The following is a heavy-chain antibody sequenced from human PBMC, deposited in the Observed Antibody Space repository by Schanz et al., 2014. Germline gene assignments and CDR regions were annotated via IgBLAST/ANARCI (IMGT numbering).Heavy chain of an antibody. CDR3: ARDRRLFDRDDLYYFDS. J-gene: IGHJ4*02. CDR2: ISVYNHNK. V-gene: IGHV1-18*01. D-gene: IGHD3-10*02. CDR1: GYIFINSG. Sequence: QVQLVQSGAEVKKPGASVKVSCKASGYIFINSGISWVRQAPGQGLEWMGWISVYNHNKEYDQKFQGRVTMTTDTATSTAYMALTDLRSDDTAVYYCARDRRLFDRDDLYYFDSWGQGTLVTVSS.